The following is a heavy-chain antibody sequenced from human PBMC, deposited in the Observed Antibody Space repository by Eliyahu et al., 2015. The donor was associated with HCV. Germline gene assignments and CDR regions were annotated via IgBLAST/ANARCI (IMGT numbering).Heavy chain of an antibody. CDR1: GYTFTTYT. V-gene: IGHV1-3*01. D-gene: IGHD6-19*01. J-gene: IGHJ4*02. Sequence: QVHLVQSGAEVKTPGASVKVSCKASGYTFTTYTMHWVRQAPGQRLEWMGWINPGNSYRKYSQNFQDRVTFTTDTSASTAYLELSGLRSEDTAVYYCARDQGGWYVSVDYWGQGTLVTVSS. CDR3: ARDQGGWYVSVDY. CDR2: INPGNSYR.